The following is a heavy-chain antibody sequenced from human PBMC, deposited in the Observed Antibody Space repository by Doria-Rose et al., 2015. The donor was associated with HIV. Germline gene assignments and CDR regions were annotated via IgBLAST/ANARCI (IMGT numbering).Heavy chain of an antibody. CDR2: IFSDDDR. J-gene: IGHJ4*02. CDR3: ALIRSSRWYHKFYFDF. CDR1: GVSLSSPGMG. V-gene: IGHV2-26*01. D-gene: IGHD6-13*01. Sequence: QVTLKESGPVLVKPTETLTLTCTDSGVSLSSPGMGVSWIRQPPGKALEWLANIFSDDDRSYKSSLKSRLTISMDTSNSQVFLTMTDMDPVDTATYYCALIRSSRWYHKFYFDFWGQGTLVIVSA.